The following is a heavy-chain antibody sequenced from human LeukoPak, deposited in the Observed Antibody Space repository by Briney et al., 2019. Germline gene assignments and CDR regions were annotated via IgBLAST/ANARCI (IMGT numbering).Heavy chain of an antibody. CDR3: ARYGSGSYHFDY. CDR2: IHYSGST. Sequence: SETLSLTCTVSGVSISGYYWSWIRQPPGKGLEWIGFIHYSGSTNYNPSLKSRVTISVDTSKNQFSLKLSSLTAADTAVYYCARYGSGSYHFDYWGQGTLVTVSS. CDR1: GVSISGYY. V-gene: IGHV4-59*01. D-gene: IGHD3-10*01. J-gene: IGHJ4*02.